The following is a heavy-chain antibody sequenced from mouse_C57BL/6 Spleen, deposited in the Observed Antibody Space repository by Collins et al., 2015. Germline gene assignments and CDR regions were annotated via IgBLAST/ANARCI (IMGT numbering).Heavy chain of an antibody. D-gene: IGHD2-1*01. V-gene: IGHV5-17*02. CDR2: ISSGSSTI. CDR1: GFTFSSFG. CDR3: ASYYGNY. Sequence: DVQLVESGGGLVQPGGSRKLSCAASGFTFSSFGMHWVRQAPEKGLEWVAYISSGSSTIYYADTVKGRFTISRDNPKNTLFPQMTSLRSEDTAMYYCASYYGNYWGQGTTLTVSS. J-gene: IGHJ2*01.